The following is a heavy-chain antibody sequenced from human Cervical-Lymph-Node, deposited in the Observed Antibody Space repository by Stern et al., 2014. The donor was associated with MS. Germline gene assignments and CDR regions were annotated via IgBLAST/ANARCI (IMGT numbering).Heavy chain of an antibody. CDR2: IYSGGST. J-gene: IGHJ5*02. CDR1: GFTVSSNY. V-gene: IGHV3-66*01. D-gene: IGHD1-20*01. Sequence: VQLVQSGGGLVQPGGSLRLSCAASGFTVSSNYMSWVRQAPGKGLEWVSVIYSGGSTYYADSVKGRFTISRDNSKNTLYLQMNSLRAEDTAVYYCARDRSDNWNPENWFDPWGQGTLVTVSS. CDR3: ARDRSDNWNPENWFDP.